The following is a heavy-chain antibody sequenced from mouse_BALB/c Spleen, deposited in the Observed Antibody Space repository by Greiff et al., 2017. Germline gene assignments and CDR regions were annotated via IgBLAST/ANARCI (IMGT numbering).Heavy chain of an antibody. J-gene: IGHJ2*01. Sequence: EVKVVESGGGLVQPGGSLRLSCATSGFTFTDYYMSWVRQPPGKALEWLGFIRNKANGYTTEYSASVKGRFTISRDNSQSILYLQMNTLRAEDSATYYCARDISYGGHYFDYGGQGTTLTVSS. D-gene: IGHD1-1*02. CDR2: IRNKANGYTT. V-gene: IGHV7-3*02. CDR1: GFTFTDYY. CDR3: ARDISYGGHYFDY.